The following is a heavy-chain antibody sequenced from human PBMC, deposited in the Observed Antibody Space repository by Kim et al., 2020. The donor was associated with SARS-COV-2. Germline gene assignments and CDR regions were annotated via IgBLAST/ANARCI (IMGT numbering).Heavy chain of an antibody. CDR2: ISYDGSNK. CDR3: ARGGPDCSGGSCYLHLSYYYYGMDV. Sequence: GGSLRLSCAASGFTFSSYAMHWVRQAPGKGLEWVAVISYDGSNKYYADSVKGRFTISRDNSKNTLYLQMNSLRAEDTAVYYCARGGPDCSGGSCYLHLSYYYYGMDVWGQGTTVTVSS. V-gene: IGHV3-30*04. CDR1: GFTFSSYA. J-gene: IGHJ6*02. D-gene: IGHD2-15*01.